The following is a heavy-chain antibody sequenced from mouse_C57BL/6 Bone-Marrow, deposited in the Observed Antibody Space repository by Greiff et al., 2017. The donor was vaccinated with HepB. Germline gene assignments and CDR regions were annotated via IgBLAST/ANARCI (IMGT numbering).Heavy chain of an antibody. Sequence: EVKLVESGPELVKPGASVKISCKASGYSFTDYNMNWVKQSNGKGLEWIGVINPNYGTTSYNQKFKGKATLTVDQSSSTAYMQLNSLTSEDSAVYYCARGLRFWYFDVWGTGTTVTVSS. CDR3: ARGLRFWYFDV. CDR1: GYSFTDYN. D-gene: IGHD1-1*01. J-gene: IGHJ1*03. V-gene: IGHV1-39*01. CDR2: INPNYGTT.